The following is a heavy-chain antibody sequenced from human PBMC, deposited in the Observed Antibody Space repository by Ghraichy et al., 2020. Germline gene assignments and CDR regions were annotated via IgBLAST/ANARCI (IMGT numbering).Heavy chain of an antibody. D-gene: IGHD2-2*01. CDR2: ISASNGNT. CDR1: GYIFSSYG. CDR3: ASEMGPPYYCSSPSCQPLAP. Sequence: ASVKVSCKASGYIFSSYGINWVRQAPGQGLEWMGWISASNGNTNYDQKFQDRATMTTDTSTSKAYMELRSLRSDDTAVYYCASEMGPPYYCSSPSCQPLAPWGQGTLVTVSS. J-gene: IGHJ5*02. V-gene: IGHV1-18*01.